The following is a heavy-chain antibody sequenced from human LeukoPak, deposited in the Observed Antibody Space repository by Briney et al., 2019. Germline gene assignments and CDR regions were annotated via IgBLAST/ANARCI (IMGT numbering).Heavy chain of an antibody. CDR1: GFTFSSYG. CDR2: IWYDGSNK. Sequence: GRSLRLSCAASGFTFSSYGMHWVRQAPGKGLEWVAVIWYDGSNKYYADSVKGRFTISRDNSKNTLYLQMNSLRAEDTAVYYCARDNSCSGGSCSFYYGMDVWGQGTTVTVSS. V-gene: IGHV3-33*08. J-gene: IGHJ6*02. CDR3: ARDNSCSGGSCSFYYGMDV. D-gene: IGHD2-15*01.